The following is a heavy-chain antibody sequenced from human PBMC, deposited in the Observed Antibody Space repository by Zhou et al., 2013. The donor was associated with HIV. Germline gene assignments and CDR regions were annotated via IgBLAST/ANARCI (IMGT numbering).Heavy chain of an antibody. J-gene: IGHJ6*03. CDR2: IIPIFGTQ. CDR1: GGSLSSYA. V-gene: IGHV1-69*05. Sequence: QGQLVQSGAEVKKPGSSVKVSCRASGGSLSSYAISWVRQAPGQGLEWMGGIIPIFGTQNYAQKFQGRVTITTDDSTTTAYMELNSLKSEDAAVYYCARGPRAARPDDYYMDAWGKGTTVTVSS. D-gene: IGHD6-6*01. CDR3: ARGPRAARPDDYYMDA.